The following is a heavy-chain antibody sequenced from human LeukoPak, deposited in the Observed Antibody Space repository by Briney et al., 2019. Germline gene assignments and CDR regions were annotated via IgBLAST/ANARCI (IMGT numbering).Heavy chain of an antibody. V-gene: IGHV4-34*01. CDR2: INHSGGT. Sequence: PSETLSLTCAVYGGSFSGYYWSWIRQPPGKGLEWIGEINHSGGTNYNPSLKSRVSISVDSSKNQFSLKASSVTAADTAVYYCARGSDTAAGLYWGQGTLVTVSS. CDR3: ARGSDTAAGLY. D-gene: IGHD6-13*01. CDR1: GGSFSGYY. J-gene: IGHJ4*02.